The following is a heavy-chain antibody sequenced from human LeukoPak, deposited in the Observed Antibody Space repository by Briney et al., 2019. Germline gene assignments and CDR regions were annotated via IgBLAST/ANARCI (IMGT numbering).Heavy chain of an antibody. J-gene: IGHJ4*02. D-gene: IGHD3-22*01. V-gene: IGHV1-46*01. CDR1: GYTFTSYN. CDR3: ARGAALTYDYDSSGYYPFDY. Sequence: ASVKVSCKASGYTFTSYNIHWVRQAPGQGLEWMGIINPSGGSTAYAQKFQGRVTMTRDTSTSTVYMELSSLRSEDTAVYYCARGAALTYDYDSSGYYPFDYWGQGTLVTVSS. CDR2: INPSGGST.